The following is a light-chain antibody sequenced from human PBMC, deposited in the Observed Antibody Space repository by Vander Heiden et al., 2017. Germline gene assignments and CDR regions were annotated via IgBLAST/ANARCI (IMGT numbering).Light chain of an antibody. Sequence: DIQMTQSPSSLSASVGDRVTITCRANQSISSYLNWYQQKPGKAPKLLIYAASSWQSGVPSRLSGSGSGTDFTLTISSRQPEDFATYYCQQRYSTPWKFGNGTKVEIK. V-gene: IGKV1-39*01. CDR1: QSISSY. CDR3: QQRYSTPWK. CDR2: AAS. J-gene: IGKJ1*01.